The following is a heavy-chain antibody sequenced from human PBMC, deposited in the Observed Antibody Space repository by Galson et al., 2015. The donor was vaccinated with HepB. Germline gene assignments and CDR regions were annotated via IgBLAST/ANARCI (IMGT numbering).Heavy chain of an antibody. CDR3: ARSRYYGSGLDY. D-gene: IGHD3-10*01. CDR2: ISSGGSTI. V-gene: IGHV3-11*01. CDR1: GFTFSDYY. Sequence: SLRLSCAASGFTFSDYYMNWIRQAPGKGLEWVSYISSGGSTIYYADSVKGRFTISRDNAKNSLYLQMNSLRAEDTAVYYCARSRYYGSGLDYWGQGTLVTVSS. J-gene: IGHJ4*02.